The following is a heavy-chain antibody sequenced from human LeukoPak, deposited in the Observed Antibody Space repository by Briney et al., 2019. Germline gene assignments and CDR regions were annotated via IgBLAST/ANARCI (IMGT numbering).Heavy chain of an antibody. J-gene: IGHJ4*02. V-gene: IGHV1-46*01. CDR2: INPSGGNT. D-gene: IGHD5-12*01. Sequence: GASVKVSCKASGYTFTSYYMHWVRQAPGQGLEWMGIINPSGGNTIYAQKFQGRVTITADESTSTAYMELSSLRSEDTAVYYCARYSGYDYDYWGQGTLVTVSS. CDR1: GYTFTSYY. CDR3: ARYSGYDYDY.